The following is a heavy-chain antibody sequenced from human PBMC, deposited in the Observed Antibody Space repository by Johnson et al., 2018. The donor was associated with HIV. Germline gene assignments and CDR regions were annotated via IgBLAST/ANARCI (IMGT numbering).Heavy chain of an antibody. Sequence: QVQLVESGGNVVQPGRSLRLSCAASGFTFSDYAMHWVRQAPGKGLEWVAVISYDGSNKYYPDSVKGRFTISRDNFKNTLYLQMDSLRAEYTAVYYCARDASLRFLEWFDAFDIWGQGTMVTVSS. CDR2: ISYDGSNK. J-gene: IGHJ3*02. CDR3: ARDASLRFLEWFDAFDI. CDR1: GFTFSDYA. D-gene: IGHD3-3*01. V-gene: IGHV3-30-3*01.